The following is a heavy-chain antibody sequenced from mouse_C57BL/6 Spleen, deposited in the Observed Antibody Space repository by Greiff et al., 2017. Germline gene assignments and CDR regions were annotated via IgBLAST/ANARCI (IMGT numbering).Heavy chain of an antibody. D-gene: IGHD2-4*01. V-gene: IGHV5-4*01. Sequence: DVQLVESGGGLVKPGGSLKLSCAASGFTFSSYAMSWVRQTPEKRLEWVATISDGGSYTYYPDNVKGRFTISRDNAKNNLYLQMSHLKSEDTAMYYCARDDDYDGGFAYWGQGTLVTVSA. CDR3: ARDDDYDGGFAY. J-gene: IGHJ3*01. CDR2: ISDGGSYT. CDR1: GFTFSSYA.